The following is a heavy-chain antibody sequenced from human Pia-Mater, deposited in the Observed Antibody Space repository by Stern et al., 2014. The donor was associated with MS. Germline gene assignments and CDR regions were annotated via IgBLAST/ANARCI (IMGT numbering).Heavy chain of an antibody. J-gene: IGHJ6*02. V-gene: IGHV1-8*01. CDR1: GSTFINYD. CDR3: VRGGLSYGYGLDA. CDR2: MNPNNANT. Sequence: QMQLVQSGSQVRKPGASVKVSCQASGSTFINYDIFWVRQAPGQGLEWMGWMNPNNANTGHAQKFQGRVTMTRNTSISTAYMELSGLRSDDTAVYYCVRGGLSYGYGLDAWGQGTAVIVSS. D-gene: IGHD3-16*01.